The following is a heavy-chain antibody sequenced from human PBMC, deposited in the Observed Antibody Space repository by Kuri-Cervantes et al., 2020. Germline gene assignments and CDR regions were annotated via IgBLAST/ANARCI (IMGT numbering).Heavy chain of an antibody. CDR1: GFTFSSYA. J-gene: IGHJ4*02. Sequence: GGSLRLSCAASGFTFSSYAMSWVHQAPGKGLEWVSAISGSGGSTYYADSVKGRFTISRDNSKNTLYLQMNSLRAEDTAVYYCAKDQVGSGWGDWGQGTLVTVSS. V-gene: IGHV3-23*01. D-gene: IGHD6-19*01. CDR2: ISGSGGST. CDR3: AKDQVGSGWGD.